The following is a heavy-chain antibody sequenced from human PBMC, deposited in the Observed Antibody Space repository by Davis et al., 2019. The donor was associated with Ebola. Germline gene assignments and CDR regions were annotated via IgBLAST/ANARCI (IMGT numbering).Heavy chain of an antibody. V-gene: IGHV3-23*01. CDR1: GYTFTSYA. D-gene: IGHD4-17*01. Sequence: SCKASGYTFTSYAMHWVRQAPGKGLEWVSAISGSGGSTYYADSVKGRFTISRDNSKNTLYLQMNSLRAEDTAVYYCARDPTVTPGYYGMDVWGQGTTVTVSS. J-gene: IGHJ6*02. CDR3: ARDPTVTPGYYGMDV. CDR2: ISGSGGST.